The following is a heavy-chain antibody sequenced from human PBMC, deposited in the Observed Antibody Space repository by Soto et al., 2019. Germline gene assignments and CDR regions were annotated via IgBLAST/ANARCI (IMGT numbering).Heavy chain of an antibody. J-gene: IGHJ6*02. V-gene: IGHV3-33*01. Sequence: QVQLVESGGGVVQPGRSLRLSCAASGFTFSSYGMHWVRQAPGKGLEWVAVIWYEGSNKYYADSVKGRFTISRDNSKNTLYLQMNSLRAEDTAVYYCARDKENYDFWSGYKTYYYYYGMDVWGQGTTVTVSS. CDR2: IWYEGSNK. CDR1: GFTFSSYG. D-gene: IGHD3-3*01. CDR3: ARDKENYDFWSGYKTYYYYYGMDV.